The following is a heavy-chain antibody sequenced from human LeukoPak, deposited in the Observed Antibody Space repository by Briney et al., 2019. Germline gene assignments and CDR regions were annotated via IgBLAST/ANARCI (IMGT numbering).Heavy chain of an antibody. CDR2: ISYDGSKK. V-gene: IGHV3-30*18. J-gene: IGHJ5*02. Sequence: GGSLRLSCAASGFTFSSYGMHWVRQAPGKGLEWVAIISYDGSKKYYGDSVKGRFTISRDNSKNTLYLQTNSLRAEDTAVYYCAKAYYGSGSPLDWFDPWGQGTLVTVSS. CDR1: GFTFSSYG. CDR3: AKAYYGSGSPLDWFDP. D-gene: IGHD3-10*01.